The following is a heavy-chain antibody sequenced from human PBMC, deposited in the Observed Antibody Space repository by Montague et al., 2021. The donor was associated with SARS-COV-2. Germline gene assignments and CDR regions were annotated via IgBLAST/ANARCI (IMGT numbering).Heavy chain of an antibody. D-gene: IGHD6-19*01. V-gene: IGHV2-70*13. J-gene: IGHJ4*02. CDR1: GFSLSTSGVC. CDR2: LSWDDDI. Sequence: VKPTQTLTLTCTFSGFSLSTSGVCVSWIRQPPGKALEWLAILSWDDDIYYSASLKTGLTIPKGPSTNQVVLTMTNLGPVDTGTYYFARVGSAVPVIMSTYSFNIWGQGTPVTVSS. CDR3: ARVGSAVPVIMSTYSFNI.